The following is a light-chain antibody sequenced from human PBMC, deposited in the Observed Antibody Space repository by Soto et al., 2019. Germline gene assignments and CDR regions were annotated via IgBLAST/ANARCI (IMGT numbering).Light chain of an antibody. Sequence: EIVLTQSPGTLSLSPGESATLSCRASQSVSSSYLSWYQQKPGQAPRLLIHGTSDRATGIPDRFSGSGSGTDFTLTLTSLEPEDFAVYYCQQYGRLPPYTFGQGTKLEIK. V-gene: IGKV3-20*01. CDR3: QQYGRLPPYT. CDR1: QSVSSSY. CDR2: GTS. J-gene: IGKJ2*01.